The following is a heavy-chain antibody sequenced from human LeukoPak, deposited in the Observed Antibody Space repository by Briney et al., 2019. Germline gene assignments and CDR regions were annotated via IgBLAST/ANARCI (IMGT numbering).Heavy chain of an antibody. CDR3: ARGDDYGLPPVSY. CDR1: GGSVSSGGYS. CDR2: IYHSGST. V-gene: IGHV4-30-2*01. Sequence: PSQTLSLTCAVSGGSVSSGGYSWSWIRQPPGKGLEWIGYIYHSGSTYYNPSLKSRVTISVDRSKNQFSLKLSSVTAADTAVYYCARGDDYGLPPVSYWGQGTLVTVSS. J-gene: IGHJ4*02. D-gene: IGHD4-17*01.